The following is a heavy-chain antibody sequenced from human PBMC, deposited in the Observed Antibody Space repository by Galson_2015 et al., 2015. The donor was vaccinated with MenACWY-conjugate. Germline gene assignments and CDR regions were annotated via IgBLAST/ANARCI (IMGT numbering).Heavy chain of an antibody. D-gene: IGHD3-22*01. CDR1: GFNFNMCS. J-gene: IGHJ4*02. CDR2: ISYDGKDK. V-gene: IGHV3-30*01. Sequence: SLRLSCAASGFNFNMCSLHWIRQAPGKGLEWVAVISYDGKDKFYGDSVKGRFIILRDNSKNTVYLQMNSLRGEDTGVYFCARVGQERRTLLPNFDGWGQGTRVTVSS. CDR3: ARVGQERRTLLPNFDG.